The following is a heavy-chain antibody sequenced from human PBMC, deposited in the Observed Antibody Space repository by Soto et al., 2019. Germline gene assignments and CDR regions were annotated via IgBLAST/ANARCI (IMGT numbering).Heavy chain of an antibody. J-gene: IGHJ4*02. CDR3: ASIAAPGTTHFDF. V-gene: IGHV4-39*01. Sequence: PPETLSLTCTVSGGSLGSSSYYWGWIRQSPGKGLEWIGNIYYSGNTFYNPSLKSRVTISVDTSKNQFYLHLSSVTAADTAIFYCASIAAPGTTHFDFWGQGTLVTVSS. D-gene: IGHD6-13*01. CDR1: GGSLGSSSYY. CDR2: IYYSGNT.